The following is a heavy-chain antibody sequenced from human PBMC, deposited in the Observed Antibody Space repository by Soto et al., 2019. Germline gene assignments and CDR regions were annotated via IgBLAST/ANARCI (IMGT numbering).Heavy chain of an antibody. J-gene: IGHJ6*02. V-gene: IGHV3-53*01. CDR3: ARAFLTSCEPSCVPAATSGYYGMDV. CDR2: IYSGGST. D-gene: IGHD2-2*01. Sequence: HPGGSLRLSCAASGFTVSSNYMSWVRQAPGKGLEWVSVIYSGGSTYYADSVKGRFTISRDNSKNTLYLQMNSLRAEDTAVYYCARAFLTSCEPSCVPAATSGYYGMDVWGQGTTVTVSS. CDR1: GFTVSSNY.